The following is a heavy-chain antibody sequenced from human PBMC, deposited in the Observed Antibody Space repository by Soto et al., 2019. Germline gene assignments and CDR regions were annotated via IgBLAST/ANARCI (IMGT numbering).Heavy chain of an antibody. Sequence: QVQLQESGPGLVKPSETLSLTCTVSGGSFSIYYWSWIRQPPGKGLEWIGYIDNSGSTNYNPSLKSRFTISIDTSKNQFSLKLTSVTAADTAIYYCARQTRFDPWGQGTLVTVSA. CDR2: IDNSGST. CDR1: GGSFSIYY. V-gene: IGHV4-59*08. CDR3: ARQTRFDP. J-gene: IGHJ5*02.